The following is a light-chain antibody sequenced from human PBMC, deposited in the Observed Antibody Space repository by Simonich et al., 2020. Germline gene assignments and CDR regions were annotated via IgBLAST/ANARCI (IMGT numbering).Light chain of an antibody. CDR1: QSVLYSPNNKNH. Sequence: DIVMTQSPDSLAVSLGERATINSKSSQSVLYSPNNKNHLAWYQQKPGQPPKLLIYWASTRESGVPDRFSGSGSGTDFTLTISSLQAEDVAVYYCQQYYSTPLTFGGGTKVEIK. J-gene: IGKJ4*01. V-gene: IGKV4-1*01. CDR2: WAS. CDR3: QQYYSTPLT.